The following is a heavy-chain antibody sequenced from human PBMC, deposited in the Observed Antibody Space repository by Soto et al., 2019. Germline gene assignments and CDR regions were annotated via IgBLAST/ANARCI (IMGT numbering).Heavy chain of an antibody. J-gene: IGHJ6*02. CDR3: ARESGSSWYYYGMDV. CDR2: INHSGST. D-gene: IGHD6-13*01. CDR1: GGSFSCYY. Sequence: SETLSLTCAVYGGSFSCYYWSWIRQPPGKGLEWIGEINHSGSTNYNPSLKSRVTISVDTSKNQFSLKLSSVTAADTAVYYCARESGSSWYYYGMDVWGQGTTVTV. V-gene: IGHV4-34*01.